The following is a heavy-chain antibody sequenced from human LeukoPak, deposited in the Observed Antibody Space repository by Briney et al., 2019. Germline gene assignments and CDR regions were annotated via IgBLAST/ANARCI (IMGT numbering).Heavy chain of an antibody. Sequence: SVKVSCKASGGTFSSYAISWVRQAPGQGLEWMGGIIPIFGTANYAQKFQGRVTITTDESTSTAYMELSSLRSEDTAVYYCAGSVHVPGPFDYWGQGTLVTVSS. V-gene: IGHV1-69*05. D-gene: IGHD3-10*01. CDR1: GGTFSSYA. CDR2: IIPIFGTA. CDR3: AGSVHVPGPFDY. J-gene: IGHJ4*02.